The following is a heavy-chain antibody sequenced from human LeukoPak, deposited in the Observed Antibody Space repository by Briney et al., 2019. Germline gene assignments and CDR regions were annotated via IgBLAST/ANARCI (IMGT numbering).Heavy chain of an antibody. CDR2: IYHSGST. J-gene: IGHJ4*02. CDR1: GYSISSGYY. V-gene: IGHV4-38-2*02. CDR3: ARLSSGGYAR. D-gene: IGHD3-10*01. Sequence: PSETLSLTCTVSGYSISSGYYWGWIRQPPGKGLEWIGSIYHSGSTYYNPSLKSRVTISVDTSKNQFSLKLSSVTAADTAVYYCARLSSGGYARWGQGILVTVSS.